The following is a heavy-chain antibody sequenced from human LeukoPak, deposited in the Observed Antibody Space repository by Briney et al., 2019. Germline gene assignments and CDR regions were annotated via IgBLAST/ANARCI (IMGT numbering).Heavy chain of an antibody. D-gene: IGHD6-19*01. CDR3: AKDISPTDIAVVSGIDP. J-gene: IGHJ5*02. CDR1: GFTFDDYT. CDR2: ISWDGGST. Sequence: GGSLRLSCAASGFTFDDYTMHWVRQAPGKGLEWVSLISWDGGSTYYTDSVKGRFTISRDNSKNSLYLQMNSLRTEDTALYYCAKDISPTDIAVVSGIDPWGQGTLVTVSS. V-gene: IGHV3-43*01.